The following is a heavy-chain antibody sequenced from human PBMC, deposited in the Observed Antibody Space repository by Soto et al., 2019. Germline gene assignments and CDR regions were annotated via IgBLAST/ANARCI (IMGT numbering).Heavy chain of an antibody. V-gene: IGHV3-33*01. CDR1: GFTFSSYG. CDR2: IWYDGSNK. CDR3: ARSEIVDTAMVTGYYYYGMDV. Sequence: QVQLVESGGGVVQPGRSLRLSCAASGFTFSSYGMHWVRQAPGKGLEWVAVIWYDGSNKYYADSVKGRFTISRDNSKNTLYLQMNSQRAEDTAVYYCARSEIVDTAMVTGYYYYGMDVWGQGTTVTVSS. J-gene: IGHJ6*02. D-gene: IGHD5-18*01.